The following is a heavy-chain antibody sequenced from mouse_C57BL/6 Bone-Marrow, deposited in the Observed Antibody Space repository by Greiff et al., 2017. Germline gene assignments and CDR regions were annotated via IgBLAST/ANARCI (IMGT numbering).Heavy chain of an antibody. CDR2: IYPSDSET. Sequence: QVHVKQPGAELVRPGSSVKLSCKASGYTFTSYWMDWVKQRPGQGLEWIGNIYPSDSETHYNQKFKDKATLTVDKSSSTAYMQLSSLTSEDSAVYYCAREDYYGSPGAYWGQGTLVTVSA. CDR1: GYTFTSYW. CDR3: AREDYYGSPGAY. J-gene: IGHJ3*01. D-gene: IGHD1-1*01. V-gene: IGHV1-61*01.